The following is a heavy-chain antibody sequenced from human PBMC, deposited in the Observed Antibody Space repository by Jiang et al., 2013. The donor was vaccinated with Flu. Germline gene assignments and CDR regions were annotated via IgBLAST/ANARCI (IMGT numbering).Heavy chain of an antibody. J-gene: IGHJ5*02. CDR2: IYYSGST. Sequence: GLVKPSQTLSLTCTVSGGSISSGDYYWSWIASPRKGLEWIGYIYYSGSTYYNPSLKSRVTISVDTSKNQFSLKLSSVTAADTAVYYCAREHNQEMVRGRIHALSNWFDPWGQGTLVTVSS. D-gene: IGHD3-10*01. V-gene: IGHV4-30-4*01. CDR1: GGSISSGDYY. CDR3: AREHNQEMVRGRIHALSNWFDP.